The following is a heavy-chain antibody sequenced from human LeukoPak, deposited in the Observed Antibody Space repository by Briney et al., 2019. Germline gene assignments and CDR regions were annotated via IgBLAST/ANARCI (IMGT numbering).Heavy chain of an antibody. J-gene: IGHJ4*02. CDR1: GASVTSYY. V-gene: IGHV4-59*08. D-gene: IGHD2-2*01. Sequence: SETLSLTCSVSGASVTSYYWNWVRQRPGKGLEWIGYISYNERMDYGPTLKSRVTMSLDTSKNQFSLKLSSVTAADTAVYYCARHLGLLHLPIDYWGQGTLVTVSS. CDR2: ISYNERM. CDR3: ARHLGLLHLPIDY.